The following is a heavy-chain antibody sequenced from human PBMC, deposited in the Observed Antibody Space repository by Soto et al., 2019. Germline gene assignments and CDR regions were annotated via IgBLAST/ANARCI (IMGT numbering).Heavy chain of an antibody. V-gene: IGHV4-34*01. CDR3: ARGRGWYCSSTSCSNTRGYYYYYMDV. D-gene: IGHD2-2*01. Sequence: SETLSLTCAVYGGSFSGYYWSWIRQPPGKGLEWIGEINHSGSTNYNPSLKSRVTISVDTSKNQFSLKLSSVTAADTAVYYCARGRGWYCSSTSCSNTRGYYYYYMDVWGKGTTVTVSS. J-gene: IGHJ6*03. CDR2: INHSGST. CDR1: GGSFSGYY.